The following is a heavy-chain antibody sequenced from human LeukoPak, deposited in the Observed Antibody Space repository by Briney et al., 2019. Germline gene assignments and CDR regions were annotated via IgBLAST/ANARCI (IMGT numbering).Heavy chain of an antibody. Sequence: GGSLRLSCAASGFTFSSYEMKWVRQAPGKGLEWVSYISSSGSTIYYADSVKGRLTISRDNAKNSLYLQMNSLRAEDTAVYYCARVAIVAFDIWGQGTMVTVSS. D-gene: IGHD2-2*03. V-gene: IGHV3-48*03. CDR1: GFTFSSYE. CDR2: ISSSGSTI. CDR3: ARVAIVAFDI. J-gene: IGHJ3*02.